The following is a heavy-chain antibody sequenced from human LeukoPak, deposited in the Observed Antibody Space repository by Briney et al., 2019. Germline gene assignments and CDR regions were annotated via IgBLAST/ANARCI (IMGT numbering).Heavy chain of an antibody. CDR3: TTDKAGGYAEYSYGPFDY. J-gene: IGHJ4*02. D-gene: IGHD5-18*01. Sequence: GGSLRLSCAASGFTFDDYAMHWVRQAPGKGLEWVGRIKSKTDGGTTDYAAPVKGRFTISRDDSKNTLYLQMNSLKTEDTAVYYCTTDKAGGYAEYSYGPFDYWGQGTLVTVSS. CDR2: IKSKTDGGTT. CDR1: GFTFDDYA. V-gene: IGHV3-15*01.